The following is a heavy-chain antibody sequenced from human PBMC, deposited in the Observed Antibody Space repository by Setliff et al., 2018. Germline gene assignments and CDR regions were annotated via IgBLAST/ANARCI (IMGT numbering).Heavy chain of an antibody. CDR2: IYTSWST. CDR1: GDSVSSRTYY. V-gene: IGHV4-61*09. CDR3: ARMSGFQYMDV. D-gene: IGHD3-3*01. J-gene: IGHJ6*03. Sequence: SETLSLTCTVPGDSVSSRTYYWGWVRQPAGKGLEWIGQIYTSWSTIYNPSLQSRLTISLDTSKNQFSLSLNSVTAADTAVYFCARMSGFQYMDVWGKGTTVTVSS.